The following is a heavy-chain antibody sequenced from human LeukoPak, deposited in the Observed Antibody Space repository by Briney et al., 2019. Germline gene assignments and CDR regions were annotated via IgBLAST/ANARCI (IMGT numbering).Heavy chain of an antibody. CDR1: GGSISSGDYY. CDR3: ARTTLLYYDFWSGCPPGYGMDV. V-gene: IGHV4-30-4*01. D-gene: IGHD3-3*01. CDR2: IYYSGST. Sequence: SSETLSLTCTVSGGSISSGDYYWSWIRPPPGKGLEWIGYIYYSGSTYYNPSLKSRVTISVDTSKNQFSLKLSSVTAADTAVYYCARTTLLYYDFWSGCPPGYGMDVWGQGTTVTVSS. J-gene: IGHJ6*02.